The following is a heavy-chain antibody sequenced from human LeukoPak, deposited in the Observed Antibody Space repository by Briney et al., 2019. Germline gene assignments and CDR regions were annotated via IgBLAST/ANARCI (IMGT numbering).Heavy chain of an antibody. CDR2: IIPIFGTA. V-gene: IGHV1-69*13. CDR3: ARDPPQYYYDSSGYHDAFDI. D-gene: IGHD3-22*01. Sequence: SVKVSCNASGGTFSSYAISWVRQAPGQGLEWMGGIIPIFGTANYAQKFQGRVTITADESTSTAYMELSSLRSEDTAVYYCARDPPQYYYDSSGYHDAFDIWGQGTMVTVSS. J-gene: IGHJ3*02. CDR1: GGTFSSYA.